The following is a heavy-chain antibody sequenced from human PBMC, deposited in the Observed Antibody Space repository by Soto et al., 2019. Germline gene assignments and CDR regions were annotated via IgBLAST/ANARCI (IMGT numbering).Heavy chain of an antibody. J-gene: IGHJ5*02. CDR1: GFSLSTSGVG. V-gene: IGHV2-5*01. CDR3: AHRKSIKIFGVVKTNWFDP. Sequence: SGPTLVNPTQTLTLTCTFSGFSLSTSGVGVGWIRQPPGKALEWLALIYWNDDKRYSPSLKSRLTITKDTSKNQVVLTMTNMDPVDTATYYCAHRKSIKIFGVVKTNWFDPWGQGTLVTVSS. D-gene: IGHD3-3*01. CDR2: IYWNDDK.